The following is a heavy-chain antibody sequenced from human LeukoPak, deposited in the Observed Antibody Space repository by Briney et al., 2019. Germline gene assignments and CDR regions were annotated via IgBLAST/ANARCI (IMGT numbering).Heavy chain of an antibody. V-gene: IGHV1-46*01. CDR2: INPSGGST. Sequence: GASVKVSRTASGYTFTSYGISWVRQAPGQGLEWMGIINPSGGSTTYAQTFEDRLTLTRDTATNTVYMQLSSLTSDDTAVYYCARDLVGYPDYWGQGTLVTVAS. J-gene: IGHJ4*02. D-gene: IGHD2-15*01. CDR3: ARDLVGYPDY. CDR1: GYTFTSYG.